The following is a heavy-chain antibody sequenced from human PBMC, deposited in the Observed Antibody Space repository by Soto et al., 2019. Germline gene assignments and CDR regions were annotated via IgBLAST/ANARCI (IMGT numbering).Heavy chain of an antibody. CDR2: IYYSGST. CDR1: GGSIGSYY. D-gene: IGHD6-19*01. CDR3: ARDAVAGTYYFDY. Sequence: SETLSLTCTVSGGSIGSYYWSWIRQPPGKGLEWIGYIYYSGSTNYNPSLKGRVTISVDTSKNQFSLKLSSVTAADTAVYYCARDAVAGTYYFDYWGQGTLVTVSS. J-gene: IGHJ4*02. V-gene: IGHV4-59*01.